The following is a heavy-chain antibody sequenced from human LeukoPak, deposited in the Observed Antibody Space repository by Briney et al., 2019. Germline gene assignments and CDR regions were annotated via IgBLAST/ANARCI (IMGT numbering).Heavy chain of an antibody. CDR2: IIPIFGTA. J-gene: IGHJ6*03. CDR3: ARDKVSDAAMVQYYSYYMDV. D-gene: IGHD5-18*01. CDR1: GGTFSSYA. V-gene: IGHV1-69*01. Sequence: SVKVSCKASGGTFSSYAISWVRQAPGQGLEWMGGIIPIFGTANYAQKFQGRVTITADESTSTAYMELSSLRSEDTAVYYCARDKVSDAAMVQYYSYYMDVWGKGTTVTVSS.